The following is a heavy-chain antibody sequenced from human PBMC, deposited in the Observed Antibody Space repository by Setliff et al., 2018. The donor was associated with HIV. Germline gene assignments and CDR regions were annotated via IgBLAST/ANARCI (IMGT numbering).Heavy chain of an antibody. J-gene: IGHJ4*02. CDR3: ARGNPNDC. V-gene: IGHV4-4*02. Sequence: SETLSLTCTVSDGSVTSSNWWNWVRQPPGKGLEWLGEIYHSGSTNYNPSLKGRVTISIDRSKNQSSLKLTSVTAVDTAVYYCARGNPNDCWGQGILVVVST. CDR2: IYHSGST. CDR1: DGSVTSSNW.